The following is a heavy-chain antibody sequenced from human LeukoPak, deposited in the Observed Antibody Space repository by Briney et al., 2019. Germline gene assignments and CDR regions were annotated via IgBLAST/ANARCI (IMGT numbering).Heavy chain of an antibody. J-gene: IGHJ4*02. D-gene: IGHD2-21*02. CDR1: GFSFSSYA. CDR3: AKVGSSNCGGDCYSDY. V-gene: IGHV3-23*01. CDR2: ISGSGGST. Sequence: PGGSLRLSCAASGFSFSSYAMSWVRQAPGKGLEWVSAISGSGGSTYYADSVKGRFTISRDNSKNTLYLQMNSLRAEDTAVYYCAKVGSSNCGGDCYSDYWGQGTPVTVSS.